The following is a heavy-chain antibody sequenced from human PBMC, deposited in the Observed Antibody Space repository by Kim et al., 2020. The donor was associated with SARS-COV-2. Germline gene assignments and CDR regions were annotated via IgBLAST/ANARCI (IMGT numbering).Heavy chain of an antibody. J-gene: IGHJ2*01. V-gene: IGHV4-4*07. D-gene: IGHD6-6*01. CDR3: ARASIAARRGYFDL. Sequence: NPSPKSRVTMSVDTSKNQFSLKLSSVTAADTAVYYCARASIAARRGYFDLWGRGTLVTVSS.